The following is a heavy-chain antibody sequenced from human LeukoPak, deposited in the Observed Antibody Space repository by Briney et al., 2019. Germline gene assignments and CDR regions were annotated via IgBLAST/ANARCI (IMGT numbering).Heavy chain of an antibody. CDR1: GYSFTEYW. Sequence: GESLKISCKASGYSFTEYWIGWVRQMPGKGLEWMAIIYPGDSDSRYTYSPSFQGQVTISADKSISTAYLQWSSLKASDTAMYYRARSTSGSFDYWGQGTPVTVSS. CDR3: ARSTSGSFDY. V-gene: IGHV5-51*01. CDR2: IYPGDSDS. J-gene: IGHJ4*02. D-gene: IGHD3-10*01.